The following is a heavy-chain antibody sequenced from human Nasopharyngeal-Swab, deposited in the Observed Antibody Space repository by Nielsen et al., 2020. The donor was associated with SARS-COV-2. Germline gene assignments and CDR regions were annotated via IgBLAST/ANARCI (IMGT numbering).Heavy chain of an antibody. CDR3: ARGSYDFGFYYYGMDV. D-gene: IGHD3-3*01. CDR2: INPSGGST. Sequence: ASVKVSCKASGYTFTSYYMHWVRQAPGQGLEWMGIINPSGGSTSYAQKFQGRVTITADKSTSTAYMELSSLRSEDTAVYYCARGSYDFGFYYYGMDVWGQGTTVTVSS. J-gene: IGHJ6*02. CDR1: GYTFTSYY. V-gene: IGHV1-46*01.